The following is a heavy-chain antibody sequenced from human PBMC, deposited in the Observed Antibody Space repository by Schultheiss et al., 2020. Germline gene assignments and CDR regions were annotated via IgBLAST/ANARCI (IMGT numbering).Heavy chain of an antibody. CDR3: ARSLRARYSSSPFDY. Sequence: SETLSLTCTVSGGSISSSSYYWGWIRQPPGKGLEWIGYIYYSGSTNYNPSLKSRVTISVDTSKNQFSLKLSSVTAADTAVYYCARSLRARYSSSPFDYWGQGTLVTVSS. J-gene: IGHJ4*02. CDR1: GGSISSSSYY. D-gene: IGHD6-6*01. CDR2: IYYSGST. V-gene: IGHV4-61*05.